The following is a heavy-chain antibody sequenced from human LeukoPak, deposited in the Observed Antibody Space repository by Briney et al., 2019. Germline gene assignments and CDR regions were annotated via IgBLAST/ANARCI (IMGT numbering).Heavy chain of an antibody. CDR2: INDSGSI. J-gene: IGHJ4*02. D-gene: IGHD3-22*01. V-gene: IGHV4-34*01. Sequence: SETLSLTCAVYGGSFSGYYWIWIRQSPGKGLEWIGEINDSGSINYNPSLKSRVTISVDASKNQFSLKLSSVTAADTAVYYCATRGYYYVSEYWGQGTLVTVSS. CDR1: GGSFSGYY. CDR3: ATRGYYYVSEY.